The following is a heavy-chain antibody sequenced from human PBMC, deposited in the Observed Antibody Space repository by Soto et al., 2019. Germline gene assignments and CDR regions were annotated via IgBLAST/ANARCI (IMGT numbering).Heavy chain of an antibody. CDR3: AGHLRYFDY. V-gene: IGHV4-34*01. Sequence: WETLYLTCAVCGGSFSGYYWSWIRQPPGTGLEWNGEINHSGSTNYNPSLKSRVTISVDTSKNQFSLKLSSVTAADTAVYYCAGHLRYFDYWGHGTLVTVSS. D-gene: IGHD3-9*01. J-gene: IGHJ4*01. CDR1: GGSFSGYY. CDR2: INHSGST.